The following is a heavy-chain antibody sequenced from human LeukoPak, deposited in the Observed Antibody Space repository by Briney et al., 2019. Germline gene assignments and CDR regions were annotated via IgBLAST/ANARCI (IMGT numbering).Heavy chain of an antibody. CDR2: ITGSGDSI. CDR1: GFTFSSYA. V-gene: IGHV3-23*01. CDR3: AKVSRGKVVVVAAIFFDY. Sequence: PGGSLRLSCAASGFTFSSYAMSWVRQAPGKGLEWVSAITGSGDSIFYADSVKGRFTISRDNSKNTLYLQMNSLRAEDTAVYYCAKVSRGKVVVVAAIFFDYWGQGTLVTVSS. J-gene: IGHJ4*02. D-gene: IGHD2-15*01.